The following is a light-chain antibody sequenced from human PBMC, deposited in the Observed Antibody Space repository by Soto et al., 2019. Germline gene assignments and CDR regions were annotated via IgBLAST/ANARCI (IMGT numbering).Light chain of an antibody. J-gene: IGKJ1*01. CDR2: DAS. CDR3: QQYGSSPPT. CDR1: QSISSY. Sequence: EIVLTQSPATLSLSPGERATLSCRATQSISSYLAWYQQKPGQAPRLLIYDASNRATGIPARFSGSGSGTDFTLTISSLEPEDFAMYYCQQYGSSPPTFGQGTKVDNK. V-gene: IGKV3-11*01.